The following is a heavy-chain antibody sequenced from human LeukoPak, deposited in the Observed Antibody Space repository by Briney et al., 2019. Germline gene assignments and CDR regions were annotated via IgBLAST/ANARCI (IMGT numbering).Heavy chain of an antibody. V-gene: IGHV3-64D*06. CDR3: ARDRYYYDSSGYDD. D-gene: IGHD3-22*01. CDR2: ISSNGATT. CDR1: GFTFNRFY. J-gene: IGHJ4*02. Sequence: GGSLRLSCSASGFTFNRFYLHWVRQAPGKGLEFVSHISSNGATTYYADSVKGRFTISRDNSKNTLYLQMSSLRADDTAVYYCARDRYYYDSSGYDDWGQGTLVTVSS.